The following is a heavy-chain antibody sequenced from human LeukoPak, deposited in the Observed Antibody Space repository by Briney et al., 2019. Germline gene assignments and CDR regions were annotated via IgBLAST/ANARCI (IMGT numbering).Heavy chain of an antibody. V-gene: IGHV4-39*07. D-gene: IGHD5-18*01. J-gene: IGHJ4*02. CDR3: ARGRVTLPWIQLWAKGHLGFDY. CDR1: GGSISSSNYY. Sequence: PSETLSLTCTVSGGSISSSNYYWGWIRQPPGKGLEWIGSIYYSGSTYYNPSLKSRVTISVDTSKNQFSLKLSSVTAADTAVYYCARGRVTLPWIQLWAKGHLGFDYWGQGTLVTVSS. CDR2: IYYSGST.